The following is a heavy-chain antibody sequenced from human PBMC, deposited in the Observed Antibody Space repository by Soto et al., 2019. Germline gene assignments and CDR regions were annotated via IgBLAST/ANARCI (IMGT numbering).Heavy chain of an antibody. V-gene: IGHV3-72*01. CDR1: GFTFSDHY. CDR3: ARDGTLPYYYDSSGIHYYYYGMDV. D-gene: IGHD3-22*01. CDR2: TRNKANSYTT. J-gene: IGHJ6*02. Sequence: GGSLRLSCAASGFTFSDHYMDWVRQAPGKGLEWVGRTRNKANSYTTEYAASVKGRFTISRDDSKNSLYLQMNSLKTEDTAVYYCARDGTLPYYYDSSGIHYYYYGMDVWGQGTTVTVS.